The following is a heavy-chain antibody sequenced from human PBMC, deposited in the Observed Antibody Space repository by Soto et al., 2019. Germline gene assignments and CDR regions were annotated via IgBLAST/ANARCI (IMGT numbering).Heavy chain of an antibody. CDR2: IYTSGST. J-gene: IGHJ6*02. CDR1: GGSISSYY. Sequence: SETLSLTCTVSGGSISSYYWSWIRQPAGKGLEWIGRIYTSGSTNYNPSLKSRVTMSVDTSKNQFSLKLSSVTAADTAVYYCARDGSAYYDILTEDSYYYGMDVWGQGTTVTVSS. V-gene: IGHV4-4*07. CDR3: ARDGSAYYDILTEDSYYYGMDV. D-gene: IGHD3-9*01.